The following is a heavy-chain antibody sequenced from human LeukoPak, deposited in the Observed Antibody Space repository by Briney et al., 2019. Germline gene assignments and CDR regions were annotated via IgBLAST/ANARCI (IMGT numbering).Heavy chain of an antibody. CDR3: ARWWRGYFDY. CDR2: IYSGGST. CDR1: GFTVSINY. V-gene: IGHV3-53*01. D-gene: IGHD2-15*01. Sequence: PGGSLRLSCAASGFTVSINYMSWVRQAPGNGLEWVSVIYSGGSTYYADSVKGRFTISRDNSKNTLYLQMNSLRAEDTAVYYCARWWRGYFDYWGQGTLVTVSS. J-gene: IGHJ4*02.